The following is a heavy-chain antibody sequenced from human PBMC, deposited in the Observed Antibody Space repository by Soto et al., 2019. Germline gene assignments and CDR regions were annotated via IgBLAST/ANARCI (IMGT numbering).Heavy chain of an antibody. D-gene: IGHD1-26*01. CDR2: IIPIFGTA. J-gene: IGHJ6*02. Sequence: QVQLVQSGAEVKKPGSSVKVSCKASGGTFSSYAISWVRQAPGQGLEWMGGIIPIFGTANYAQKFQGRVTITADESTSTAYMELSSLRSEDTAVYYCARVGFSGSYNHYYYGMDVWGQGTTVTVSS. V-gene: IGHV1-69*01. CDR3: ARVGFSGSYNHYYYGMDV. CDR1: GGTFSSYA.